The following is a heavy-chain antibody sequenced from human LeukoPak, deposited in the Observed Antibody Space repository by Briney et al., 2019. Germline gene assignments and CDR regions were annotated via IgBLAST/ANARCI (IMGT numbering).Heavy chain of an antibody. V-gene: IGHV3-30*02. CDR2: IRFDGSNK. CDR3: AKEEYCSSTSCYGHYFDY. J-gene: IGHJ4*02. D-gene: IGHD2-2*01. CDR1: GFTFSNYG. Sequence: PGGSLRLSCAASGFTFSNYGMHWVRQAPGKGLEWVAFIRFDGSNKYYADSVKGRFTISRDNSKNTLYLQMNSLRVEDTAVYYCAKEEYCSSTSCYGHYFDYWGQGTLVTVSS.